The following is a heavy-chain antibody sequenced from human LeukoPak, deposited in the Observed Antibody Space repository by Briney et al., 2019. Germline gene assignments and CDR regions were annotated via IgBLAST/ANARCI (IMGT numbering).Heavy chain of an antibody. J-gene: IGHJ4*02. D-gene: IGHD3-10*01. V-gene: IGHV3-23*01. Sequence: GGSLRLSCEASGFTFSSYAMSWVRQAPGKGLEWVSAISGSGGSTYYADSVKGRFTISRDNSKNTLYLQMDSLRAEDTAVYYCAKNYYGSGSTLDYWGQGTLVTVSS. CDR3: AKNYYGSGSTLDY. CDR2: ISGSGGST. CDR1: GFTFSSYA.